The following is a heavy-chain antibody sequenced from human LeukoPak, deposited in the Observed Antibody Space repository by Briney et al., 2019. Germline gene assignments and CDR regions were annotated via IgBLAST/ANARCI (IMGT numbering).Heavy chain of an antibody. J-gene: IGHJ4*02. Sequence: ASVTVSCTASGYTFSIYGVSWVRQAPGQGLEWVAWISAYNGNTNYAQKFQGRVTMTTDTSTSTAYMELRSLRSDDTAVYYCARGGYSYGYMGYLDYWGQGTLVTVSS. CDR3: ARGGYSYGYMGYLDY. V-gene: IGHV1-18*01. D-gene: IGHD5-18*01. CDR1: GYTFSIYG. CDR2: ISAYNGNT.